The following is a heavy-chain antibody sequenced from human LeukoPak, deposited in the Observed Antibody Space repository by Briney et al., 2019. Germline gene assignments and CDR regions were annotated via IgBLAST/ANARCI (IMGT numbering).Heavy chain of an antibody. CDR1: GTSFSSYY. Sequence: PSETLSLTCGVSGTSFSSYYWSWIRQTPGKGLEWIGEVNHSGYTNMNPSLKSRVTISVDTSKNQFSLMLTSVAAADTAAYFCARMTTGHDYWGQVTLVTVSS. V-gene: IGHV4-34*01. CDR2: VNHSGYT. D-gene: IGHD4-17*01. J-gene: IGHJ4*02. CDR3: ARMTTGHDY.